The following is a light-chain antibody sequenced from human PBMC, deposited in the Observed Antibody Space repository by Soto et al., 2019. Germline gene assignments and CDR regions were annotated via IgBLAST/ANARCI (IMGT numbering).Light chain of an antibody. CDR1: SSDVGSYNY. J-gene: IGLJ1*01. V-gene: IGLV2-14*01. Sequence: QSALTQPASVSGSPGQSITISCTGTSSDVGSYNYVSWYQLHPGKAPKLMIYEVSNRPSGVSHRFSGSKSGNTASLTISGLQAEDESDYYCSSYTSSNTLVFGTGTKVTVL. CDR2: EVS. CDR3: SSYTSSNTLV.